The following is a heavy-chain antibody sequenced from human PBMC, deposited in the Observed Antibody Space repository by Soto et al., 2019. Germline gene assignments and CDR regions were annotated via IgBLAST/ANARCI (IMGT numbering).Heavy chain of an antibody. CDR1: GFTFSSYG. Sequence: GGSLRLSCAASGFTFSSYGMHWVRQAPGKGLEWVAVIWYDGSNKYYADSVKGRFTISRDNSKNTLYLQMNSLRAEDTAVYYCARERKIYSNYWHYMDVWGKGTTVTVSS. D-gene: IGHD4-4*01. CDR3: ARERKIYSNYWHYMDV. J-gene: IGHJ6*03. CDR2: IWYDGSNK. V-gene: IGHV3-33*01.